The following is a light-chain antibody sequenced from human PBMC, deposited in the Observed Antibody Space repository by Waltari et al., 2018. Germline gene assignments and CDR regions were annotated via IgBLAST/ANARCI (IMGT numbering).Light chain of an antibody. CDR3: CSYAGNCTVV. CDR1: SSDVESYDL. J-gene: IGLJ2*01. V-gene: IGLV2-23*02. CDR2: EVT. Sequence: QSALTQPASVSGSPGQSITISCTGTSSDVESYDLVPWYQQHPGKAPKLMIYEVTKRPSGVSHRFSGSRSGNTASLTIAGLQAEDEADYHCCSYAGNCTVVFGGGTKLTVL.